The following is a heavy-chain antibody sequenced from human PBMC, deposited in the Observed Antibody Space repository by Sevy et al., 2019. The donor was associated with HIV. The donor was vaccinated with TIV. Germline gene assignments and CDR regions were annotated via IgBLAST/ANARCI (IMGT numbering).Heavy chain of an antibody. CDR3: AREGGAAAGTGAYYYYGMDV. V-gene: IGHV1-18*01. CDR2: ISAYNGNT. Sequence: ASGKVSCKASGYTFTSYGISWVRQAPGQGLEWMGWISAYNGNTNYAQRLQGRVTMTTDTSTSTAYMELRSLRSDDTAVYYCAREGGAAAGTGAYYYYGMDVWGQGTTVTVSS. J-gene: IGHJ6*02. D-gene: IGHD6-13*01. CDR1: GYTFTSYG.